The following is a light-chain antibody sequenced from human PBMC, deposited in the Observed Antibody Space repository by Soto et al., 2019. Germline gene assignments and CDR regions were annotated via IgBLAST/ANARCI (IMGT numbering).Light chain of an antibody. CDR1: SSDVGGYNY. CDR3: SSYTSSSTPLDV. Sequence: QSALTQPASVSGSPGQSITISCTGTSSDVGGYNYVSWYQQHPGKAPKLMIHDVSNRPSGVSNRFSGSKSGNTASLTISGLQAEDEAAYYCSSYTSSSTPLDVFGTGTKLTVL. J-gene: IGLJ1*01. V-gene: IGLV2-14*01. CDR2: DVS.